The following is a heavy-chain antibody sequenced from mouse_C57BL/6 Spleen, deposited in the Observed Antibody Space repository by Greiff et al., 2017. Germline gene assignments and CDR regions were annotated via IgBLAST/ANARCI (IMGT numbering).Heavy chain of an antibody. Sequence: QVQLKQSGAELVKPGASVKISCKASGYAFSSYWMNWVKQRPGKGLEWIGQIYPGDGDTNYNGKFKGKATLTADKSSSTAYMQLSSLTSEDSAVYFCARSSRGKDFDYWGQGTTLTVSS. J-gene: IGHJ2*01. CDR1: GYAFSSYW. V-gene: IGHV1-80*01. CDR2: IYPGDGDT. CDR3: ARSSRGKDFDY.